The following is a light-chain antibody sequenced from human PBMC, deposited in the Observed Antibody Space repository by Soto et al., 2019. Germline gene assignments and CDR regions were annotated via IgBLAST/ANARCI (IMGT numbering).Light chain of an antibody. V-gene: IGKV3-11*01. CDR1: QSVSSY. CDR3: QQRSNWPPIT. CDR2: DAS. J-gene: IGKJ1*01. Sequence: EIVFTQSPAPPSLSPVERAPPSCRASQSVSSYLAWYQQKPGQAPRLLIYDASNRATGIPARFSGSGSGTDFTLTISSLEPEDFAVYYCQQRSNWPPITFGQGTKVDIK.